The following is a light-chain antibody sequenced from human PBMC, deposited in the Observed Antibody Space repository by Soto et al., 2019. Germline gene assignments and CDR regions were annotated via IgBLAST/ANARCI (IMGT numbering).Light chain of an antibody. J-gene: IGLJ1*01. CDR1: ISDVGGYNY. Sequence: QSALTQPRSVSGSPGQSVTISCTGTISDVGGYNYVSWYQQHPGKAPKLMIYDVSKRPSGVPDRFSGSKSGNTASLTISGLQAEDEADYYCCSYAGSYTRYVFGTGTKVTVL. V-gene: IGLV2-11*01. CDR2: DVS. CDR3: CSYAGSYTRYV.